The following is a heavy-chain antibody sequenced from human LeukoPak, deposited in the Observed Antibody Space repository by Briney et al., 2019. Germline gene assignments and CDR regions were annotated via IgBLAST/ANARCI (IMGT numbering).Heavy chain of an antibody. V-gene: IGHV4-34*01. Sequence: SETLSLTCAVYGGSFSGYYWSWIRQPPGKGLEWIGEINHSGSTNYNPSLKSRVTISVDTSKNQFSLKLSSVTAADTAVYYCARGPSAPVDRWGQGTLVTVSS. CDR2: INHSGST. CDR1: GGSFSGYY. CDR3: ARGPSAPVDR. J-gene: IGHJ5*02.